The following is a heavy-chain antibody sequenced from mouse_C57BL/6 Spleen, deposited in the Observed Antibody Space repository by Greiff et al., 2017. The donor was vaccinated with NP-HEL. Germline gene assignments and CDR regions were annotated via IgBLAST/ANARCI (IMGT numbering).Heavy chain of an antibody. Sequence: EVKVVESGEGLVKPGGSLKLSCAASGFTFSSYAMSWVRQTPEKRLEWVAYISSGGDYIYYADTVKGRFTISRDNARNTLYLQMSSLKSEDTAMYYCTREPHYGSSHWYFDVWGTGSTVTVSS. CDR3: TREPHYGSSHWYFDV. CDR1: GFTFSSYA. V-gene: IGHV5-9-1*02. J-gene: IGHJ1*03. CDR2: ISSGGDYI. D-gene: IGHD1-1*01.